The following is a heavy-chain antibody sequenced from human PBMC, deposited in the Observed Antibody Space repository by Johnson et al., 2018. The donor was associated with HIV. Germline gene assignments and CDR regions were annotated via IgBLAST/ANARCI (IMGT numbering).Heavy chain of an antibody. CDR2: ISYDGSYK. V-gene: IGHV3-30*04. CDR3: ASPPDAFDI. Sequence: VQLVESGGGVVQPGRSLRLSCAASGFTFSSYAMHWVRQAPGKGLEWVAVISYDGSYKYYADSVKGRFTISRDNAKNSLYLQMNSLRAEDTAVYYCASPPDAFDIWGQGTMVTVSS. J-gene: IGHJ3*02. CDR1: GFTFSSYA.